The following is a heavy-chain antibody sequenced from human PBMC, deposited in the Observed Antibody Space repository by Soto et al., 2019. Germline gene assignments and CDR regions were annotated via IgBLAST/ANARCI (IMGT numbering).Heavy chain of an antibody. CDR1: GYTFTGYY. V-gene: IGHV1-2*04. D-gene: IGHD3-3*01. Sequence: ASVKVSCKASGYTFTGYYMHWVRQAPGQGLEWMGWINPNSGGTNYAQKFQGWVTMTRDTSISTAYMELSRLRSDDTAVYYCARDPFWSGYSLSGMDVWGQGTTVTVSS. J-gene: IGHJ6*02. CDR2: INPNSGGT. CDR3: ARDPFWSGYSLSGMDV.